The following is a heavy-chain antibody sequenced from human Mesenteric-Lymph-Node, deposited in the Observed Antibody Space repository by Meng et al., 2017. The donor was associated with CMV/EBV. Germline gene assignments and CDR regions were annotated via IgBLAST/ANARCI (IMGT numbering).Heavy chain of an antibody. CDR3: AKNSYDSSGYYYTPSWPPLGY. D-gene: IGHD3-22*01. V-gene: IGHV3-23*04. J-gene: IGHJ4*02. CDR1: GFTFSSYA. CDR2: ISGSGGST. Sequence: EVQLVGAGGCLVQPWGSLRISCSASGFTFSSYAMSWVRQAPGKGLEWVSAISGSGGSTYYADSVKGRFTISRDNSKNTLYLQMNSLRAEDTAVYYCAKNSYDSSGYYYTPSWPPLGYWGQGTLVTVSS.